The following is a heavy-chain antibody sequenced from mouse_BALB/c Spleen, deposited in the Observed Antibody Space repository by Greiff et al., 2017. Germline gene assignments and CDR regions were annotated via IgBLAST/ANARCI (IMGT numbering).Heavy chain of an antibody. V-gene: IGHV5-6-4*01. D-gene: IGHD3-2*02. J-gene: IGHJ4*01. CDR3: TRDQGDY. Sequence: EVMLVESGGGLVKPGGSLKLSCAASGFTFSSYTMSWVRQTPEKRLEWVATISSGGSYTYYPDSVKGRFTISRDNAKNTLYLQMSSLKSEDTAMYYCTRDQGDYWGQGTSVTVSS. CDR1: GFTFSSYT. CDR2: ISSGGSYT.